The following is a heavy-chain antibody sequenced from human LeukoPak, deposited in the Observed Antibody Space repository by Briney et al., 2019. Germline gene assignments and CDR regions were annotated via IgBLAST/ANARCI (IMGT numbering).Heavy chain of an antibody. D-gene: IGHD3-10*01. J-gene: IGHJ5*02. Sequence: SETLSLTCTVSGGSISSSSYYWGWIRQPPGKGLEWIGSIYYSGSTYYNPSLKSRVTISVDTSKNQFSLKLSSVTAAGTAVYYCARVRSSSGSYYMRGYNWFDPWGQGTLVTVSS. CDR1: GGSISSSSYY. CDR3: ARVRSSSGSYYMRGYNWFDP. CDR2: IYYSGST. V-gene: IGHV4-39*07.